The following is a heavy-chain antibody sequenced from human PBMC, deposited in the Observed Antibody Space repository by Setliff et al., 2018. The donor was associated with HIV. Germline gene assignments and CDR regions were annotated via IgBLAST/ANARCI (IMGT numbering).Heavy chain of an antibody. CDR2: IIPIIGIT. CDR1: GYTFSRYG. Sequence: SVKVSCKASGYTFSRYGISWVRQAPGQGLEWMGGIIPIIGITNQAQKFQGRVTITADKSTNTAYMELSSLRSEDTAVYYCAKDRGRGNWLDPWGQGTLVTVSS. CDR3: AKDRGRGNWLDP. J-gene: IGHJ5*02. D-gene: IGHD3-16*01. V-gene: IGHV1-69*10.